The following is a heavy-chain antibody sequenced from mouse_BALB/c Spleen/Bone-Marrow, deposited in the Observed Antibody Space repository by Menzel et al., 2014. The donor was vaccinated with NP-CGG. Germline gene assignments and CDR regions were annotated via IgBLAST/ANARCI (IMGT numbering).Heavy chain of an antibody. V-gene: IGHV14-3*02. D-gene: IGHD1-2*01. Sequence: VQLQQSGAELVQPGASVKSSCTASGFNIEDTYMHWVKQRPEQGLEWIGRIDPANGNTKYDPKFQGKATITADTSSNTAYLQLSSLTSEDTAVYYCAEITTAAYYVMDYWGQGTSVTVSS. CDR3: AEITTAAYYVMDY. CDR1: GFNIEDTY. J-gene: IGHJ4*01. CDR2: IDPANGNT.